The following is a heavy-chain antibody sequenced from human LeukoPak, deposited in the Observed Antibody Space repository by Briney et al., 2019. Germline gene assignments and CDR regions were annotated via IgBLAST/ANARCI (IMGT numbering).Heavy chain of an antibody. V-gene: IGHV3-48*03. J-gene: IGHJ4*02. CDR2: ISASGSTI. Sequence: GGSLRLPCAASGFTFSSYEMNWVRQAPGKGLEWVSYISASGSTIYYADSVKGRFTLSRDSAKNSLYLQMNSLRAEDTAVYYCARGWRYFDFWGQGTLVTVSS. CDR3: ARGWRYFDF. CDR1: GFTFSSYE. D-gene: IGHD3-3*01.